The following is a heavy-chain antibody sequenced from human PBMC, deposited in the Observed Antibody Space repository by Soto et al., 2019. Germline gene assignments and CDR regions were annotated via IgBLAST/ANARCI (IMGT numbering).Heavy chain of an antibody. CDR2: IWYDGSNK. V-gene: IGHV3-33*01. D-gene: IGHD2-15*01. Sequence: GGSLRLSCAASGFTFSSYGMHWVRQAPGKGLEWVAVIWYDGSNKYYADSVKGRFTISRDNSKNTLYLQMNSLRAEDTAVYYCAREICFGSGGSCYPLYYYYGMDVWGQGTTVTVSS. J-gene: IGHJ6*02. CDR3: AREICFGSGGSCYPLYYYYGMDV. CDR1: GFTFSSYG.